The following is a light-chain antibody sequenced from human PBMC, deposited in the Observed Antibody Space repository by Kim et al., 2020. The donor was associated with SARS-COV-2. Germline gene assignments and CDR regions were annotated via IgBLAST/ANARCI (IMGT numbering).Light chain of an antibody. Sequence: SYELTQPPSVSVSPGQTASITCSGDKLGDKYACWYQQKPGQSPVLVIYQDSKRPSGIPERFSGSNSGNTATLTISGTQAMDEADYYCQAWDSSILVFGGGTPLTVL. CDR3: QAWDSSILV. J-gene: IGLJ2*01. CDR2: QDS. V-gene: IGLV3-1*01. CDR1: KLGDKY.